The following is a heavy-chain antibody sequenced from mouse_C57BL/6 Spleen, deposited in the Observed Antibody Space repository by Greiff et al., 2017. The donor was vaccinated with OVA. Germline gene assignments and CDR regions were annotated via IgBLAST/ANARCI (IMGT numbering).Heavy chain of an antibody. CDR2: IQPNSGST. V-gene: IGHV1-64*01. J-gene: IGHJ2*01. Sequence: VQLQQPGAELVKPGASVKLSCKASGYTFTSYWMHWVKQRPGQGLEWIGMIQPNSGSTNYNEKFKSKATLTVDKSSSTAYMQLSSLTSEDSAVYYCARDTPDYFDYWGQGTTLTVSS. CDR1: GYTFTSYW. CDR3: ARDTPDYFDY.